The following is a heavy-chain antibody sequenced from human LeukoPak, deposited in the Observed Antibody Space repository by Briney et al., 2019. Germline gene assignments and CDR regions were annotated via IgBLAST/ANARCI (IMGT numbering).Heavy chain of an antibody. CDR2: ITSGSSYI. V-gene: IGHV3-21*01. Sequence: KPGGSLRLSCAASGFTFSSYNMNWVRQAPGKGLEWVSSITSGSSYIYYADSVKGRFTISRDNAKNSLYLQMNSLRAEDTAVYYCARDLGQYYDTSDNWFDPWGQGTLVTVSS. J-gene: IGHJ5*02. D-gene: IGHD3-22*01. CDR1: GFTFSSYN. CDR3: ARDLGQYYDTSDNWFDP.